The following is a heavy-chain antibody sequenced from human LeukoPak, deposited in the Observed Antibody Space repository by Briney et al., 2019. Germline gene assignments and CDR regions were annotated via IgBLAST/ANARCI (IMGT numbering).Heavy chain of an antibody. CDR1: GYTFTGYY. D-gene: IGHD2-2*01. J-gene: IGHJ6*03. CDR2: INPNTGGT. Sequence: ASVKVSCKASGYTFTGYYMHWVRQDPRQGLQWMGWINPNTGGTDYTQTFQGRVTMTRDTSISTVYMELRSLRSDVTAVYNCARADSVPAGDYHYWYMDVWGKGTTVTVSS. V-gene: IGHV1-2*02. CDR3: ARADSVPAGDYHYWYMDV.